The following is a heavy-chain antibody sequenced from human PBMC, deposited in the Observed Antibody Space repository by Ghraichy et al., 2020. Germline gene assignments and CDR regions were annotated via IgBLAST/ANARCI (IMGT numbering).Heavy chain of an antibody. V-gene: IGHV3-48*02. D-gene: IGHD5-24*01. CDR2: IAGSGSPM. CDR1: GVTFSSYN. CDR3: ARGGYIGTWFDY. Sequence: GESLNISCAVSGVTFSSYNMNWVRQAPGKGLEWVSYIAGSGSPMYYADSVKGRFTISRDNAKNSLYLQMDSLRDEDTAVYYCARGGYIGTWFDYWGQGTLVTVSS. J-gene: IGHJ5*01.